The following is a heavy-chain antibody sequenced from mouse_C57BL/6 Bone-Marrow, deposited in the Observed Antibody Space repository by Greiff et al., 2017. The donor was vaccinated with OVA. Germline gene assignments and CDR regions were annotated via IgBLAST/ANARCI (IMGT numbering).Heavy chain of an antibody. CDR2: IWSGGST. V-gene: IGHV2-2*01. CDR3: ARKGLIYYDYDGAMDY. D-gene: IGHD2-4*01. J-gene: IGHJ4*01. CDR1: GFSLTSYG. Sequence: VKLKQSGPGLVQPSQSLSITCTVSGFSLTSYGVHWVRQSPGKGLEWLGVIWSGGSTDYNAAFISRLSISKDNSKSQVFFKMNSLQADDTAIYYCARKGLIYYDYDGAMDYWGQGTSVTVSS.